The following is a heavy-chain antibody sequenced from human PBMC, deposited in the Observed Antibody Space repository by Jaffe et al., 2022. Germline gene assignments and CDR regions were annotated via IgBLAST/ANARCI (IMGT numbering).Heavy chain of an antibody. Sequence: EVQLLESGGGLVQPGGSLRLSCAASGFTFSSYAMSWVRQAPGKGLEWVSAISGSGGSTYYADSVKGRFTISRDNSKNTLYLQMNSLRAEDTAVYYCASGTTKGNYYYYYMDVWGKGTTVTVSS. J-gene: IGHJ6*03. CDR2: ISGSGGST. D-gene: IGHD1-7*01. V-gene: IGHV3-23*01. CDR1: GFTFSSYA. CDR3: ASGTTKGNYYYYYMDV.